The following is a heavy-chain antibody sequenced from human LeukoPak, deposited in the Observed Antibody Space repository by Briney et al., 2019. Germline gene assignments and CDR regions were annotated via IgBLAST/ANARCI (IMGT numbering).Heavy chain of an antibody. Sequence: NPSETLSLTCTVSGGSISSYYWSWIRQPPGKGLEWVSSISSSSSYIYYAASVKGRFTISRDNAKNSLYLQMNRLRAEDTAVYYCARERQLERLAFGKEGSAFDYWGQGTLVTVSS. V-gene: IGHV3-21*01. CDR1: GGSISSYY. J-gene: IGHJ4*02. CDR3: ARERQLERLAFGKEGSAFDY. D-gene: IGHD1-1*01. CDR2: ISSSSSYI.